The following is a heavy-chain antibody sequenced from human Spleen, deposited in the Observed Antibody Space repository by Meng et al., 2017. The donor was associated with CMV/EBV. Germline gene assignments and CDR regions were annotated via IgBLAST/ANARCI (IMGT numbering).Heavy chain of an antibody. V-gene: IGHV3-23*01. Sequence: SGFAFSGYAMSWVRQAPGKGLEWVSAISGSGGSTYYADSVKGRFTISRDNSKNTLYLQMNSLRAEDTAVYYCAKNMPDGSAYYFDYWGQGTLVTVSS. CDR3: AKNMPDGSAYYFDY. CDR1: GFAFSGYA. CDR2: ISGSGGST. D-gene: IGHD2-2*01. J-gene: IGHJ4*02.